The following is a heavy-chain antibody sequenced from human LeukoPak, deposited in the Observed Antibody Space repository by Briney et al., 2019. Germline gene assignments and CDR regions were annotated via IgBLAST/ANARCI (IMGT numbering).Heavy chain of an antibody. CDR3: AREPIIAAAYYFDY. Sequence: PGGSLRLSCAASGFTFSSYAMHWVRQAPGKGLEWVAVISYDGSNKYYADSVKGRFTISRDNSKNTLYLQMNSLRDEDTAVYYCAREPIIAAAYYFDYWGQGTLVTVSS. D-gene: IGHD6-13*01. CDR2: ISYDGSNK. J-gene: IGHJ4*02. CDR1: GFTFSSYA. V-gene: IGHV3-30-3*01.